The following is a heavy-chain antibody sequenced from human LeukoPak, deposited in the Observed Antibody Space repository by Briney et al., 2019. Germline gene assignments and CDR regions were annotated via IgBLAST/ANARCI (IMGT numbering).Heavy chain of an antibody. D-gene: IGHD4-17*01. CDR2: LYIGRDT. J-gene: IGHJ4*02. Sequence: SDTLSLTCTASLVSISNYYWSWIRQPAGKGLEWIGRLYIGRDTDYNPSLKSRVTMSADTSNSQFSLRLTSVTAADTAIYYCARESRVFIGDGYFLDSWGPGTLITVSS. CDR1: LVSISNYY. V-gene: IGHV4-4*07. CDR3: ARESRVFIGDGYFLDS.